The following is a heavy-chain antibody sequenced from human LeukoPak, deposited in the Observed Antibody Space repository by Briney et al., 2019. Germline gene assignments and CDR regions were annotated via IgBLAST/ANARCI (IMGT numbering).Heavy chain of an antibody. V-gene: IGHV3-48*03. J-gene: IGHJ4*02. CDR1: GFTFSYYA. CDR3: AREGHYYFDY. Sequence: GGSLRLSCAASGFTFSYYAMHWVRQAAGKGLEWVSYISSSGSATHYADSVKGRFTISRDNAKNSLYLQLNSLRAEDTAVYYCAREGHYYFDYWGQGTLVPVSS. CDR2: ISSSGSAT.